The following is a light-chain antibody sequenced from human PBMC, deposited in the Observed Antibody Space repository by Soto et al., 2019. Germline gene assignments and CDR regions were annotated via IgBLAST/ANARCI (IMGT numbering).Light chain of an antibody. CDR3: SSYTGSSTLV. CDR1: SSDVGGYNY. Sequence: QSVLTQPASVSGSPRPSITISCAGTSSDVGGYNYVSWYQQHPGKAPKLMIYDVTNRPSGVSNRFSGSKSGNTASLTLSGLQAEDEADYYCSSYTGSSTLVFGGGTKLTVL. V-gene: IGLV2-14*03. J-gene: IGLJ2*01. CDR2: DVT.